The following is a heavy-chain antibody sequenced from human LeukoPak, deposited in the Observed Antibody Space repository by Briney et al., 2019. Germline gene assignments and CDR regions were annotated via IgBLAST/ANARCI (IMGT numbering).Heavy chain of an antibody. J-gene: IGHJ6*04. CDR1: GGTFSSYA. CDR3: ARDGVTMVRGVPYYYYGMDV. V-gene: IGHV1-69*13. D-gene: IGHD3-10*01. CDR2: IIPIFGTA. Sequence: SVKVSCKASGGTFSSYAISWVRQAPGQGLEWMGGIIPIFGTANYAQKFQGRVTITADESTSTAYLELSSLRSEDTAVYYCARDGVTMVRGVPYYYYGMDVWGKGTTVTVSS.